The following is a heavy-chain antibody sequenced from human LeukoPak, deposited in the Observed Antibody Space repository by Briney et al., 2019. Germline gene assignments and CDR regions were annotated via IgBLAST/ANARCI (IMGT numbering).Heavy chain of an antibody. CDR3: AREKAVYDFWSGVLFDP. CDR1: GGTFSSYA. J-gene: IGHJ5*02. Sequence: SVKVSCKASGGTFSSYAISWVRQAPGQGLEWMGGIIPIFGTANYAQKFQGRVTITADESTSTAYMELSSLRSEDTAVYYCAREKAVYDFWSGVLFDPWGQGTLVTVSS. CDR2: IIPIFGTA. V-gene: IGHV1-69*13. D-gene: IGHD3-3*01.